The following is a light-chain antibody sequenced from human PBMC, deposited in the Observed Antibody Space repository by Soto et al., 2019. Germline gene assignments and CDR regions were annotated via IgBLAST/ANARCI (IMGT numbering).Light chain of an antibody. Sequence: QSALTQPPSASGSPGQSVIISCTGTSSDVGCYNYVSWYQQHPGKAPKVIIYEVSKRPSGVPDRFSGSKSGNAASLTVSGLQAEDEADYYCSSYAGTTLYVFGTGTKLTVL. CDR1: SSDVGCYNY. V-gene: IGLV2-8*01. CDR2: EVS. CDR3: SSYAGTTLYV. J-gene: IGLJ1*01.